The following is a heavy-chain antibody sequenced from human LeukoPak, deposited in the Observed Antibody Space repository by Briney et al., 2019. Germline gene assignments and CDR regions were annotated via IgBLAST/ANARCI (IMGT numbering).Heavy chain of an antibody. CDR3: AKDSDYYDSSGYHPFSDY. V-gene: IGHV3-30*02. CDR1: GFTFSSYG. J-gene: IGHJ4*02. D-gene: IGHD3-22*01. Sequence: GGSLRLSCAASGFTFSSYGMHWVRQAPGKGLEWVAFIRYDGSNKYYADSVKGRFTISRDNSKNTLYLQMNSLRAEDTAVYYCAKDSDYYDSSGYHPFSDYWGQGTLVTVSS. CDR2: IRYDGSNK.